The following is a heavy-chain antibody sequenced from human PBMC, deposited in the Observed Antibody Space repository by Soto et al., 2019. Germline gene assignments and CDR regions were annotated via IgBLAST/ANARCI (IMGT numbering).Heavy chain of an antibody. CDR3: VRHRATMTSKAYLDY. V-gene: IGHV4-39*01. Sequence: SETLSLTCTVSGGSVNNSSYYWGWIRQTPGKGLEWIGCVYYSGRTYFKPSVKSRVTISVDTSKNLFSLNLSSVSASDTAGYFCVRHRATMTSKAYLDYWGQGPPVTVSS. D-gene: IGHD5-12*01. J-gene: IGHJ4*02. CDR1: GGSVNNSSYY. CDR2: VYYSGRT.